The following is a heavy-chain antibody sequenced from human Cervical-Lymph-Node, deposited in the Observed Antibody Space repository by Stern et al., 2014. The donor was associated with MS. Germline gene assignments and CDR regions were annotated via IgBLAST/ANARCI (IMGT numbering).Heavy chain of an antibody. CDR1: GGTFSNYA. CDR2: IVPLFGKP. Sequence: QVQLVQSGAEVKKPGSSGKVSCKASGGTFSNYATSWVRQAPGQGLEWMGWIVPLFGKPNYAQKFQGRVTITADESTSTAYMDLSSLRSEDTAVYYCASPLTATSVPFGYYGMDVWGQGTTVTVS. J-gene: IGHJ6*02. V-gene: IGHV1-69*01. CDR3: ASPLTATSVPFGYYGMDV. D-gene: IGHD4-17*01.